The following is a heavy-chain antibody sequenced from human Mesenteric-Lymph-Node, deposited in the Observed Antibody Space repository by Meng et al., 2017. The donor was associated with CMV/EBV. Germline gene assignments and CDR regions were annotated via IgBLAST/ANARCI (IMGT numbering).Heavy chain of an antibody. CDR2: ISYDGSNK. D-gene: IGHD3-10*01. J-gene: IGHJ1*01. V-gene: IGHV3-30*14. Sequence: RSLRLSCAAYVVTFSGYAMNWVRQAPGKGLEWVAVISYDGSNKYYADSVKGRFTISRDNSKNTLYLQMNSLRAEDTAVYYCASAKHWGQGTLVTVSS. CDR3: ASAKH. CDR1: VVTFSGYA.